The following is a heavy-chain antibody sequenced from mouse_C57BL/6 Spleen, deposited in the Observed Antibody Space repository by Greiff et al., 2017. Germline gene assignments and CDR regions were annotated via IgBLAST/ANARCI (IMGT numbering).Heavy chain of an antibody. J-gene: IGHJ4*01. Sequence: VQLQQSVAELVRPGASVKLSCTASGFNIKNTYMHGVKQRPEQGLEWIGRIDPANGNTKYAPKFQGKATITADTSSNTAYLQLSSLTSEDTAIYYCARDYAMDYWGQGTSVTVSS. CDR1: GFNIKNTY. CDR2: IDPANGNT. CDR3: ARDYAMDY. V-gene: IGHV14-3*01.